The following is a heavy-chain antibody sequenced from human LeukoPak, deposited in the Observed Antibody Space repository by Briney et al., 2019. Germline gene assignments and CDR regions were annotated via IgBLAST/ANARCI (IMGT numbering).Heavy chain of an antibody. CDR2: IKADGGDK. V-gene: IGHV3-7*01. CDR3: ARGGLWGGDY. D-gene: IGHD3-16*01. CDR1: GFTFSSYW. Sequence: GGSLRLSCAASGFTFSSYWMTRVRQAPGRGLEWVATIKADGGDKYYVNSVKGRFTISRDNAKNSLSLQMDSLRAEDTAVYYCARGGLWGGDYWGQGTLVTVSS. J-gene: IGHJ4*02.